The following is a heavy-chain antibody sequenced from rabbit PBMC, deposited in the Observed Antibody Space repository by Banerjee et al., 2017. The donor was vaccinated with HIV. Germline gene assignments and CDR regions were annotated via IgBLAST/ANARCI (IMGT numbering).Heavy chain of an antibody. CDR2: IYTGSGST. CDR1: GFDLSSYYY. Sequence: QQQLEESGGGLVKPEGSLTLTCKASGFDLSSYYYMCWVRQAPGKGLELIACIYTGSGSTWYASWVNGRFTISRNTSLNTVDLKMTSLTAADTATYFCARGAYGSTGYGYATSGRGNLWGPGTLVTVS. V-gene: IGHV1S43*01. D-gene: IGHD6-1*01. CDR3: ARGAYGSTGYGYATSGRGNL. J-gene: IGHJ4*01.